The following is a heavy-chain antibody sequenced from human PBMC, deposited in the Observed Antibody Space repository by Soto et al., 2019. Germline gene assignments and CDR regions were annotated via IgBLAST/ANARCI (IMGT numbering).Heavy chain of an antibody. Sequence: EVQLVESGGGLVQPGGSLRLSCAASGFTFSTYWMHWVRQAPGKGLVWVSRITSDGIATIYADSVKGRFTISRDNAKSTLYLQMNSLRAEDTAVYSCARGGPTGDLDYWGQGTLVTVSS. D-gene: IGHD7-27*01. CDR3: ARGGPTGDLDY. CDR2: ITSDGIAT. V-gene: IGHV3-74*01. CDR1: GFTFSTYW. J-gene: IGHJ4*02.